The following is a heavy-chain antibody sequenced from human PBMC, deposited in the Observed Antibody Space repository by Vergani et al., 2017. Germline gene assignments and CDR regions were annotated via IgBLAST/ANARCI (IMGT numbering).Heavy chain of an antibody. V-gene: IGHV1-18*01. CDR1: GYTFTSYG. CDR3: AAELSDYGSGIHYYGMDV. D-gene: IGHD3-10*01. Sequence: QVQLVQSGAEVKKPGASVKVSCKASGYTFTSYGISWVRQAPGQGLEWMGWISAYNGNTNYAQKRQGRVNMTTETATSRAYMELRSLRSDDTAVYYCAAELSDYGSGIHYYGMDVWGQGTTVTVSS. CDR2: ISAYNGNT. J-gene: IGHJ6*02.